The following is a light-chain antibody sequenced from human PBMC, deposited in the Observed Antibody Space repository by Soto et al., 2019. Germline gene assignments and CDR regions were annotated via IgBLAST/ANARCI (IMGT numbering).Light chain of an antibody. J-gene: IGLJ1*01. V-gene: IGLV2-14*01. CDR2: DVT. CDR3: LSYSSSTSPYV. Sequence: QSVLTQPASVSGSPGQSITISCTGTSSDVGGYNFVSWYQQHPGKAPKLMIYDVTNRPSGVSNRFSGSKSGNTASLTISGLQAEDEADYYCLSYSSSTSPYVLGTGTKVT. CDR1: SSDVGGYNF.